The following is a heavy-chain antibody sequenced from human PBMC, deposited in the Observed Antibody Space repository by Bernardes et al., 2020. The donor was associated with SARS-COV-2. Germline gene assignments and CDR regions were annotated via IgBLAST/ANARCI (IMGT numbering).Heavy chain of an antibody. CDR1: SGSFSDYY. Sequence: SEPLSLTCVVYSGSFSDYYWTWIRQPPGKGLEWIGEINYIGSTNYNPSLRSRVTITVDTSKNQFSLKMTSVTAADTAVYYCARLFTDSRNYWWFDPWGQGTLVTVSS. D-gene: IGHD4-4*01. J-gene: IGHJ5*02. V-gene: IGHV4-34*01. CDR2: INYIGST. CDR3: ARLFTDSRNYWWFDP.